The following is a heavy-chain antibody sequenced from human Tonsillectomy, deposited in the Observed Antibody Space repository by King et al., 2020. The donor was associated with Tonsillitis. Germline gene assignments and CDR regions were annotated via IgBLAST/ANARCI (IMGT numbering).Heavy chain of an antibody. Sequence: VQLVESGAEVKKPGASVKVSCKASGYTFTGYYIHWVRQAPGQGLEWMGWINPNSRGTNNAQKFQGRVTMTRDTSITTAYMELSRLRSDDTAVYYCARVTWYSGSYYLDYWGQGTLVTVSS. CDR2: INPNSRGT. J-gene: IGHJ4*02. V-gene: IGHV1-2*02. CDR1: GYTFTGYY. D-gene: IGHD1-26*01. CDR3: ARVTWYSGSYYLDY.